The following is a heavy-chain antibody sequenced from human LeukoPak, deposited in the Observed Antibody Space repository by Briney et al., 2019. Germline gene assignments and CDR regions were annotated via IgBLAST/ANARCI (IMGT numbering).Heavy chain of an antibody. J-gene: IGHJ4*02. Sequence: SETLSLTCTVSGGSISSSSYYWGWIRQPPGKGLEWIGSIYYSGSTNYNPSLKSRVTISVDTSKNQFSLKLSSVTAADTAVYHCARKLGYYYDSTFDYWGQGTLVTVSS. D-gene: IGHD3-22*01. CDR1: GGSISSSSYY. CDR3: ARKLGYYYDSTFDY. CDR2: IYYSGST. V-gene: IGHV4-39*07.